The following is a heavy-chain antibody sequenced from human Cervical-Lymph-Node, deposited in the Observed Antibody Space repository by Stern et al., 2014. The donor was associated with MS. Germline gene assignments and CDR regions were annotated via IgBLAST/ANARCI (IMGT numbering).Heavy chain of an antibody. Sequence: QVQLQESGPGLVKPSETLSLTCAVSGGSIGEGTWWSWVRQSPGKGLEWIGEIWHSGYTTYTPSLKSRVVMSVDKSNNQLSLHLISVTAADTAVYYCVRRGGQQLVHFDYWGQGTLVTVAS. D-gene: IGHD6-13*01. CDR1: GGSIGEGTW. CDR3: VRRGGQQLVHFDY. V-gene: IGHV4-4*02. J-gene: IGHJ4*02. CDR2: IWHSGYT.